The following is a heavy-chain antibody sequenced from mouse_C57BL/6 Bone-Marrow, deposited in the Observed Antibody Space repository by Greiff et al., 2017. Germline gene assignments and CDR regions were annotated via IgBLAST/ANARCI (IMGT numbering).Heavy chain of an antibody. D-gene: IGHD2-9*01. J-gene: IGHJ2*01. V-gene: IGHV1-20*01. Sequence: EVQVVESGPELVKPGDSVKISCKASGYSFTGYFMNWVMQSHGKSLEWIGRINPYNGDTFYNQKFKGKDTLTVDKSSSTAHMELRSLTSEDSAVYYCASSYYGYEDFGYWGQGTTLTVSS. CDR3: ASSYYGYEDFGY. CDR2: INPYNGDT. CDR1: GYSFTGYF.